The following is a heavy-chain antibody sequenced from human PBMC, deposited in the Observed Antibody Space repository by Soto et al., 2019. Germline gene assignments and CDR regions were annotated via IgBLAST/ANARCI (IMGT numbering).Heavy chain of an antibody. J-gene: IGHJ4*02. CDR3: ARRAETNGWNGFGADKYYFDF. V-gene: IGHV1-8*01. CDR1: GSNISSSD. D-gene: IGHD1-1*01. Sequence: GASVKVSCKASGSNISSSDIIWVRQAAGQGLEWMGWMDPNRGHSDSVQNFRGRVTVTSDTSITTVHMELSSLRSEDTAGYYCARRAETNGWNGFGADKYYFDFWGQGTLVTVSS. CDR2: MDPNRGHS.